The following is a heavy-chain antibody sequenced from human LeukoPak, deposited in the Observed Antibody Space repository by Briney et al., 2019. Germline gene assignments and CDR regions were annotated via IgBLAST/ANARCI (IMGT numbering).Heavy chain of an antibody. Sequence: PGGSLRLFCAASGFTFTSYAMSWVRQAPGKGLEWVSAISGSGGSTYYADSVKGRFTISRDNSKNTLYLQMNSLRAEDTAIYYCAKTANYYYGMDVWGQGTTVTVSS. CDR2: ISGSGGST. J-gene: IGHJ6*02. CDR3: AKTANYYYGMDV. V-gene: IGHV3-23*01. CDR1: GFTFTSYA.